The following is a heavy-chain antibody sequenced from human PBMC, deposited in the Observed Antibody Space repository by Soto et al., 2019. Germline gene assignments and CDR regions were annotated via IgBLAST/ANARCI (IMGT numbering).Heavy chain of an antibody. V-gene: IGHV6-1*01. J-gene: IGHJ5*01. CDR3: VRLIGNSWLDS. D-gene: IGHD3-22*01. Sequence: LTCDISGDSVSTNTATWDWIRQSPSRGLEWLGRTYYRSRWYFDYAVSVKSRITISPDISNNQVSLQLTSVTPDDTAIYYCVRLIGNSWLDSWGQGTLVTVSS. CDR1: GDSVSTNTAT. CDR2: TYYRSRWYF.